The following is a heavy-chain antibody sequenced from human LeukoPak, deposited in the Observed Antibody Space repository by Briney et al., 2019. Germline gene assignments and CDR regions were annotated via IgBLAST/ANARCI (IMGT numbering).Heavy chain of an antibody. CDR3: ARSFLSIAAHKGYYMDV. J-gene: IGHJ6*03. CDR2: IYYSGST. CDR1: GGSISSYY. V-gene: IGHV4-59*01. D-gene: IGHD6-6*01. Sequence: SETLSLTCTVSGGSISSYYWSWIRQPPGKGLEWIGYIYYSGSTNYNPSLKSRVTISVDTSKNQFSLKLSSVTAADTAVYYCARSFLSIAAHKGYYMDVWGKGTTVTVSS.